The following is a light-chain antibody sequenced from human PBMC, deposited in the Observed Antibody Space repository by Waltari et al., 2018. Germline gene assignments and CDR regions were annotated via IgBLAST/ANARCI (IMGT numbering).Light chain of an antibody. CDR3: QSYASAPA. CDR1: QGISNY. V-gene: IGKV1-27*01. J-gene: IGKJ1*01. Sequence: DIHTTQSPSSLSASVGDRVTITCRASQGISNYVAWYQQKPGKVPNLLNYAASSLQSGVPSRFSGSGSGTDFTLTISSLQPEDVATYYCQSYASAPAFGQGTKVEIK. CDR2: AAS.